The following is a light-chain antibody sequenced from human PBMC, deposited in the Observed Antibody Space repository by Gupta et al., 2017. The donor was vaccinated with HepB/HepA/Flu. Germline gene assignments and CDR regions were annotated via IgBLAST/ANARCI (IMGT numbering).Light chain of an antibody. CDR1: QSIDMY. CDR3: QQSPCTIT. V-gene: IGKV1-39*01. Sequence: DIQMTKSPSFLSASVGDRVTITCRASQSIDMYLNWYQQKPGNAPTLLIYGASILRSGVPSRFSGGGSGTDFTLTISRLQPEDFATYYHQQSPCTITFGQGTRLEIK. J-gene: IGKJ5*01. CDR2: GAS.